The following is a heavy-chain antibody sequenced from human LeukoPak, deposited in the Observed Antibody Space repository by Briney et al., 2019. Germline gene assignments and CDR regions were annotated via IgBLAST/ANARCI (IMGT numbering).Heavy chain of an antibody. Sequence: SETLSLTCTVSGYSINSGYYWVWIRQPPGKGLEWIGSIYRTGSINYNPSLKSRVTISLDTSKNQFSLKVNSVTAADTAVYYCARGGGSSGYPYYYYYYYMDVWGKGTTVTVSS. CDR2: IYRTGSI. D-gene: IGHD3-22*01. CDR3: ARGGGSSGYPYYYYYYYMDV. CDR1: GYSINSGYY. V-gene: IGHV4-38-2*02. J-gene: IGHJ6*03.